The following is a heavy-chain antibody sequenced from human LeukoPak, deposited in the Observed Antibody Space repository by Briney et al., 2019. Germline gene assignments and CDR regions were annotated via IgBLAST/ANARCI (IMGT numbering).Heavy chain of an antibody. J-gene: IGHJ3*02. CDR3: AKTPGLLGFMIVVGVPSDDFDI. CDR2: ITRSSYI. V-gene: IGHV3-21*01. Sequence: GGSLRLSCAASGFTFSSYSMNWVRQAPGKGLEGVSSITRSSYIDYADSVKGRFNISRDNAKISLYLQMNSLSAEDTAVYYCAKTPGLLGFMIVVGVPSDDFDIWGQGKMVTVSS. D-gene: IGHD3-22*01. CDR1: GFTFSSYS.